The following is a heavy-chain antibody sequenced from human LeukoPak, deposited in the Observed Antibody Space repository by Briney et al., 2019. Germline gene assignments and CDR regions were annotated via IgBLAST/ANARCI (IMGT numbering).Heavy chain of an antibody. J-gene: IGHJ5*02. CDR2: IYYSGRT. CDR1: GGSISSYY. D-gene: IGHD1-26*01. V-gene: IGHV4-59*01. CDR3: ARGLLGATSSTRFDP. Sequence: SETLSLTCTVSGGSISSYYWSWIRQPPGKGLEWIGYIYYSGRTKYNPSLKSRVTISVDTSKNQVSLKLSSVTAADTAVYYCARGLLGATSSTRFDPWGQGTLVTVSS.